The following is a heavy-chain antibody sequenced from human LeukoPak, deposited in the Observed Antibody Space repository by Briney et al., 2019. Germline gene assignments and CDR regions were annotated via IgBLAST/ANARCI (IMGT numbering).Heavy chain of an antibody. J-gene: IGHJ4*02. CDR3: ARAIDQLLDFDY. Sequence: SETLSLTCTVSGGSISGGGYYWSWIRQHPGKGLEWIGYIYYSGSTYYNPSLKSRVTISVDTSKNQFSLKLSSVTAADTAVYYCARAIDQLLDFDYWGQGTLVTVSS. CDR2: IYYSGST. CDR1: GGSISGGGYY. V-gene: IGHV4-31*03. D-gene: IGHD2-2*01.